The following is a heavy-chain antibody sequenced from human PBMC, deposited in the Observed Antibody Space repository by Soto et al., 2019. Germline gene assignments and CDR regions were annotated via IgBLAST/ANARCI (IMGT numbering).Heavy chain of an antibody. CDR3: AKARREKYYDFWSGYYYYYYYMDV. CDR2: ISYDGSNK. D-gene: IGHD3-3*01. V-gene: IGHV3-30*18. Sequence: GGSLRLSCAASGFTFSSYGMHWVRQAPGKGLEWVAVISYDGSNKYYADSVKGRFTISRDNSKNTRYLQMNSLRAEDTAVYYCAKARREKYYDFWSGYYYYYYYMDVWGKGTTVTVSS. CDR1: GFTFSSYG. J-gene: IGHJ6*03.